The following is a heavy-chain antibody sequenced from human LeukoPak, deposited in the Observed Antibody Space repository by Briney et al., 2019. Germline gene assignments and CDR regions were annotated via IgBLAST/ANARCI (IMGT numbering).Heavy chain of an antibody. Sequence: SETLSLTCTVSGFSISSGHYWGWTRQPPGKGLEWIASISHSGTTFYNPSLKNRVTISVDTSKNQFSLTVTSVTAADTAVYYCSRGQSISAVAVWGQGTLVTVSS. J-gene: IGHJ4*02. V-gene: IGHV4-38-2*02. CDR1: GFSISSGHY. D-gene: IGHD6-13*01. CDR2: ISHSGTT. CDR3: SRGQSISAVAV.